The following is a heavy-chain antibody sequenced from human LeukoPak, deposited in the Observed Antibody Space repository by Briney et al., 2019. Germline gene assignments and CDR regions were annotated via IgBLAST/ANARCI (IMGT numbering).Heavy chain of an antibody. CDR2: ISSDGSST. V-gene: IGHV3-74*01. D-gene: IGHD6-13*01. J-gene: IGHJ4*02. CDR3: ARDLFVSSFLLDY. Sequence: GGSLRLSCAASGFTFSSYWMHWVRQAPGKGLVWVSRISSDGSSTSYADSVKGRFTISRDNAKNTLYLQMNSLRAEGTAVYYCARDLFVSSFLLDYWGQGTLVTVSS. CDR1: GFTFSSYW.